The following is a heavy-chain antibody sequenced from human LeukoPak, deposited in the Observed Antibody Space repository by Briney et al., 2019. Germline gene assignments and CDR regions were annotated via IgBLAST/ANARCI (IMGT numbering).Heavy chain of an antibody. V-gene: IGHV4-34*01. CDR2: INHSGST. CDR3: ARGILTDASNYFDY. CDR1: GGSFSGYY. J-gene: IGHJ4*02. Sequence: SETLSLTCAVYGGSFSGYYWSWIRQPPGKGLEWIGEINHSGSTNYNPSLKSRVTISVDTSKNQFSLKLSSVTAADTAVYHCARGILTDASNYFDYWGQGTLVTVSS.